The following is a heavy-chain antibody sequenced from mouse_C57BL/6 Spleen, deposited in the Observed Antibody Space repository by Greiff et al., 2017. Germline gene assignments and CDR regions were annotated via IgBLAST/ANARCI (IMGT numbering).Heavy chain of an antibody. CDR2: FHPYNDDT. D-gene: IGHD1-1*01. J-gene: IGHJ4*01. V-gene: IGHV1-47*01. Sequence: VQLQQSGAELVKPGASVKMSCKASGYTFTTYPIEWMKQNHGKSLEWIGNFHPYNDDTKYNEKFKGKATLTVEKSSSTAYLELSRLTSDDSAVYSCARWGYGSSYGYAMDYWGQGTSVTVSS. CDR1: GYTFTTYP. CDR3: ARWGYGSSYGYAMDY.